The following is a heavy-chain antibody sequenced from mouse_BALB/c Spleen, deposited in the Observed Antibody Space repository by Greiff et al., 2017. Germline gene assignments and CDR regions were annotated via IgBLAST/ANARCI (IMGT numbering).Heavy chain of an antibody. J-gene: IGHJ3*01. CDR2: IWAGGST. Sequence: VQRVESGPGLVAPSQSLSITCTVSGFSLTSYGVHWVRQPPGKGLEWLGVIWAGGSTNYNSALMSRLSISKDNSKSQVFLKMNSLQTDDTAMYYCARVEGTKYGNSAWFAYWGQGTLVTVSA. V-gene: IGHV2-9*02. CDR3: ARVEGTKYGNSAWFAY. D-gene: IGHD2-10*02. CDR1: GFSLTSYG.